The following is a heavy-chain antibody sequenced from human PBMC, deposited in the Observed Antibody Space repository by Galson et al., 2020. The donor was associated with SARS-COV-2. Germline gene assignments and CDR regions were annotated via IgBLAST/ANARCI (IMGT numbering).Heavy chain of an antibody. CDR3: AKRWAMVRGTGPAFYH. V-gene: IGHV3-23*01. CDR2: ISASGSTS. Sequence: GESLKISSAASGFSFSSYDMTWVRQAPGKGLEWVSRISASGSTSYYADSVKGRFTISRDNAKNTLYLQMNSLRGEDTAVYFCAKRWAMVRGTGPAFYHWGQGTLVTVSS. CDR1: GFSFSSYD. J-gene: IGHJ4*02. D-gene: IGHD3-10*01.